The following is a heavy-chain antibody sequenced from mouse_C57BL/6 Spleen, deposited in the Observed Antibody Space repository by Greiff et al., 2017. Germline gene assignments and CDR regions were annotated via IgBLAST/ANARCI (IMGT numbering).Heavy chain of an antibody. D-gene: IGHD2-14*01. CDR3: ARDGVLLDY. J-gene: IGHJ2*01. CDR2: INYDGSST. CDR1: GFTFSDYY. V-gene: IGHV5-16*01. Sequence: EVKLMESEGGLVQPGSSMKLSCTASGFTFSDYYMAWVRQVPEKGLEWVANINYDGSSTYYLDSLKSRFIISRDNAKNILYLQMSSLKSEDTATYYCARDGVLLDYWGQGTTLTVSS.